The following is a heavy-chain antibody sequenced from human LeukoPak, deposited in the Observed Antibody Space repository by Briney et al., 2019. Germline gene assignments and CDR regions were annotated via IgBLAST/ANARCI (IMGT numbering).Heavy chain of an antibody. CDR2: ISYDGSNK. V-gene: IGHV3-30-3*01. Sequence: GGSLRLSCAASRFTFSSYAMHWVRPAPAKGLEWVAVISYDGSNKYYADCVKGRFTISRDNSKNTLYLQMNSLRAEDTAVYYCASYGYGDYVGNAFDIWGQGTMVTVSS. CDR3: ASYGYGDYVGNAFDI. D-gene: IGHD4-17*01. J-gene: IGHJ3*02. CDR1: RFTFSSYA.